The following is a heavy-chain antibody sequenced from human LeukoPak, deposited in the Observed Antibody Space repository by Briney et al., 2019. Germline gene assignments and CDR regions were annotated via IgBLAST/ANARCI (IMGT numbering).Heavy chain of an antibody. CDR1: SGSNGNGGYY. CDR3: ARGPQPTTYYYDSSGYYGWFDP. V-gene: IGHV4-61*02. Sequence: LTRTVDSGSNGNGGYYGGWRRQQARKGLEWIGRIYTSGSTNYNPSLKSRVTISVDTSKNQFSLKLSSVTAADTAVYYCARGPQPTTYYYDSSGYYGWFDPWGQGTLVTVSS. CDR2: IYTSGST. J-gene: IGHJ5*02. D-gene: IGHD3-22*01.